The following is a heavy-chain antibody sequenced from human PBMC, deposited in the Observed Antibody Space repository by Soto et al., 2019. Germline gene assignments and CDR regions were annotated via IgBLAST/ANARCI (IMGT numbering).Heavy chain of an antibody. CDR2: ISDSGGSS. J-gene: IGHJ1*01. CDR1: GLSFGNYV. V-gene: IGHV3-23*01. CDR3: TKGGDSWSGYAQH. Sequence: PGGSLRLSCAASGLSFGNYVMNWVRQAPGKGLEWVSGISDSGGSSSSADSVKGRFTVSRDNSKNTLYLQMDSLTGDDTAVYYCTKGGDSWSGYAQHWGQGALVTVSS. D-gene: IGHD3-3*01.